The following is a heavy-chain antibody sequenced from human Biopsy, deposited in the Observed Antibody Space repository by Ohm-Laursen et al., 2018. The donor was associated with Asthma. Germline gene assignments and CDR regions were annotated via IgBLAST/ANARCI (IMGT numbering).Heavy chain of an antibody. J-gene: IGHJ6*02. D-gene: IGHD6-19*01. CDR2: IMTVFGTT. CDR1: GGTFSNFA. CDR3: ARCQVGYSSGWSLLLKKIYYSGMDA. V-gene: IGHV1-69*01. Sequence: SSVKVSCKVPGGTFSNFAISWVRQAPGQGLEWLGGIMTVFGTTNYAQKFQSRVTITADESTSTAYMEVTSLRSEDTAIYYCARCQVGYSSGWSLLLKKIYYSGMDAWGQGTAVTVSS.